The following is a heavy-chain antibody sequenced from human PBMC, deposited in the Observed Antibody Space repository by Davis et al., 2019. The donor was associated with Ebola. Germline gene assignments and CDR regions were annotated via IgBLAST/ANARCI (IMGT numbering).Heavy chain of an antibody. J-gene: IGHJ6*02. CDR3: ARDPRRDGYDYFYYYGMDV. V-gene: IGHV1-69*13. D-gene: IGHD5-24*01. Sequence: AASVKVSCKASGGTFSTYAISWVRQAPGQGLEWMGGIIPIFGTPNYAQKFQGRVTITADESTSTAYMELSSLRSEDTAVYFCARDPRRDGYDYFYYYGMDVWGQGTTVTVPS. CDR1: GGTFSTYA. CDR2: IIPIFGTP.